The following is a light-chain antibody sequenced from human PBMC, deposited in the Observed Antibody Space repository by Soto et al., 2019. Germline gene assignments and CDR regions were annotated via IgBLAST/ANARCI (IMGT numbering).Light chain of an antibody. J-gene: IGLJ2*01. Sequence: QSVLTQPASVSGSPGQSITISCTGTSSDVGSYNLVSWYQQHPGKAPKLMIYEGSKRPSGVSNRFSGSKSGNTASLTISGLQAEDEADYYCCSYAGSSTHVVFGGGIQLTVL. V-gene: IGLV2-23*01. CDR2: EGS. CDR1: SSDVGSYNL. CDR3: CSYAGSSTHVV.